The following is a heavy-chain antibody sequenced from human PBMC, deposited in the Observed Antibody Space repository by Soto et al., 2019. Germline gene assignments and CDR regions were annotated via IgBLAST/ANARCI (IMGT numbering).Heavy chain of an antibody. J-gene: IGHJ4*02. CDR1: GFTFSSYA. CDR2: ISGSGGST. D-gene: IGHD6-19*01. CDR3: AKPRAVAGTSFDY. Sequence: HPGGSLRLSCAASGFTFSSYAMSWVRQAPGKGLEWVSAISGSGGSTYYADSVKGRFTISRDNSKNTLYLQMNSLRAEDTAVYYCAKPRAVAGTSFDYWGQGTLVTVSS. V-gene: IGHV3-23*01.